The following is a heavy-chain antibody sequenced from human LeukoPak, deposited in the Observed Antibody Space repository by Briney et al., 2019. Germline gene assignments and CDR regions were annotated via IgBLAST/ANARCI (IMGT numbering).Heavy chain of an antibody. Sequence: ASVKVSCKASGYTFTGYYIHWVRQAPGQGLEWMGWINPNNGGTNYAQKFQGRVTMTRDTSISTAYMELSSLRSDDAAVYFCTRVAPSSSYDYWGQGTLVIVSS. CDR1: GYTFTGYY. CDR3: TRVAPSSSYDY. CDR2: INPNNGGT. D-gene: IGHD6-6*01. V-gene: IGHV1-2*02. J-gene: IGHJ4*02.